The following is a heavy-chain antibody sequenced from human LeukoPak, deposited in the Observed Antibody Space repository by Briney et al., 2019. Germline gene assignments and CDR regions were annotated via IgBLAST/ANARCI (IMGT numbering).Heavy chain of an antibody. CDR2: INHSGST. J-gene: IGHJ4*02. D-gene: IGHD3-22*01. V-gene: IGHV4-34*01. CDR1: GGSFSGYY. Sequence: SETLSLTCAVYGGSFSGYYWSWIRQPPGKGLEWIGEINHSGSTNYNPSLKSRVTISVDTSKNQFSLKLSSVTAADTAVYYFARHYYYDSRGRRPTPRFAYWGQGTRVTVSS. CDR3: ARHYYYDSRGRRPTPRFAY.